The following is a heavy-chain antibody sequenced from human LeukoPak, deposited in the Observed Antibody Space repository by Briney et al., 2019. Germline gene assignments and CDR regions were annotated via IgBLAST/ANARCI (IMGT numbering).Heavy chain of an antibody. J-gene: IGHJ6*03. CDR2: IYYSGST. CDR1: GGSISSSSYY. D-gene: IGHD4-17*01. CDR3: VSRATVTTYYYYYMGV. Sequence: SETLSLTCTVSGGSISSSSYYWGWIRQPPGKGLEWIGSIYYSGSTYYNPSLKSRVTISVDTSKNQFSLKLSSVTAADTAVYYCVSRATVTTYYYYYMGVWGKGTTVTVSS. V-gene: IGHV4-39*01.